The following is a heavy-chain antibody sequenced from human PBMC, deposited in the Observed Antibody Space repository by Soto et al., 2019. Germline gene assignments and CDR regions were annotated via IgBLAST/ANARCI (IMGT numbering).Heavy chain of an antibody. CDR1: GFSFSNYA. J-gene: IGHJ5*02. CDR2: ISAGGGRT. Sequence: EVQLLEYGGGLVQPGGSLRLSCAASGFSFSNYAMSWVRQAPDKGLEWVSGISAGGGRTHYADSVRGRFTISRDNSKNTLYLQMNSLRDEDTAVYYCATGSSDVIIVPGGDPWGQGTLVTVSS. CDR3: ATGSSDVIIVPGGDP. D-gene: IGHD2-2*01. V-gene: IGHV3-23*01.